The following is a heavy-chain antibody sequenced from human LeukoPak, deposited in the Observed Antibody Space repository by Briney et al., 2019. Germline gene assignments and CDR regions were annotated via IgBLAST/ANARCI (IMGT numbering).Heavy chain of an antibody. CDR3: ARDHNWAFDF. Sequence: LSNIRDSGAEMYYADSVKGRFTITRDNAKNSLYLQMDGLRVEDTAVYFCARDHNWAFDFWGQGTLVTVSS. V-gene: IGHV3-48*03. J-gene: IGHJ4*02. CDR2: IRDSGAEM. D-gene: IGHD1-1*01.